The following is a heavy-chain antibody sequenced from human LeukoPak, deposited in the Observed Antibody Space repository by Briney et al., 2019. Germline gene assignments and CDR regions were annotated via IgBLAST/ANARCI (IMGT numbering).Heavy chain of an antibody. V-gene: IGHV1-24*01. D-gene: IGHD3-9*01. J-gene: IGHJ4*02. Sequence: SSVHVSCKLSGYTLTELSMHWVRQAPGKGVEWMGGFDPEDGETIYAQKFQGRVTMTEDTSTATAYMALRSLRSEGTAVCYCATGQHYDILTGYSYWGQGTLVTVSS. CDR3: ATGQHYDILTGYSY. CDR2: FDPEDGET. CDR1: GYTLTELS.